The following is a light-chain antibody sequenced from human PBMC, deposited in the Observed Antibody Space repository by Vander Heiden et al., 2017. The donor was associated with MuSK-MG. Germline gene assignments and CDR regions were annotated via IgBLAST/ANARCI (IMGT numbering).Light chain of an antibody. CDR3: QREDSPPST. Sequence: DIVMTHSPHSLAVSLGERSTINCKSSQSGLYSPNNKNYLAWYQQKPGQPPKLLIYWASTRESGVPDRFSGRGSGTDFTLTISSLQAEDVAVYYCQREDSPPSTFGQGTKVEIK. V-gene: IGKV4-1*01. CDR2: WAS. J-gene: IGKJ2*01. CDR1: QSGLYSPNNKNY.